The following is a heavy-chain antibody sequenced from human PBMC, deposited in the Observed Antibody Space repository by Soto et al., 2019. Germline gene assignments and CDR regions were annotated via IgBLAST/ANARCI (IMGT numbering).Heavy chain of an antibody. CDR2: IYYSGST. CDR3: ARVQSSSFDFDI. D-gene: IGHD6-6*01. V-gene: IGHV4-39*01. Sequence: SGSAGLTSPSSHHVGWIRQPPGKGLEWIASIYYSGSTYYNPSLKSRVTMSVDTSKNQFSLDLSSVTAADTAVYYCARVQSSSFDFDIWGQGRMVT. J-gene: IGHJ3*02. CDR1: AGLTSPSSHH.